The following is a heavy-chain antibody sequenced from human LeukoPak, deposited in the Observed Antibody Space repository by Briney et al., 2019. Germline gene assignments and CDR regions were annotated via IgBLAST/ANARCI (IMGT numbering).Heavy chain of an antibody. V-gene: IGHV3-23*01. CDR3: ARTIAQYSTRWLYSYHGLDV. D-gene: IGHD1-7*01. CDR2: ISGPGDSA. CDR1: GVTCSTYA. J-gene: IGHJ6*02. Sequence: WGALRLSWAASGVTCSTYAMNWVRQAPGKGPEWGSSISGPGDSAYCADSVKGRFTISRDNSQTTLYLQMNSLRAEATVVYYCARTIAQYSTRWLYSYHGLDVWGQGTTVTASS.